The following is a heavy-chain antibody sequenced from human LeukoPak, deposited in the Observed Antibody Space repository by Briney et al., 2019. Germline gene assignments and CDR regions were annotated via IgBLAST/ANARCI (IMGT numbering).Heavy chain of an antibody. CDR2: IKQDGSEK. Sequence: GGSLRLSCAASGFTFSSYWMSWVRQAPGKGLEWVANIKQDGSEKYYVDSVKGRFTTSRDNAKNSLYLQMNSLRAEDTAVYYCARVRGYSSGWTRYYFDYWGQGTLVTVSS. CDR3: ARVRGYSSGWTRYYFDY. J-gene: IGHJ4*02. CDR1: GFTFSSYW. D-gene: IGHD6-19*01. V-gene: IGHV3-7*01.